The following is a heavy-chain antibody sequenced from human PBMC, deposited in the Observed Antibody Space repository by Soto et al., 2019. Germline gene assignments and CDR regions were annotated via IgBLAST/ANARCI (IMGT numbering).Heavy chain of an antibody. CDR2: INVEGTYS. CDR1: GFTFTNYW. V-gene: IGHV3-74*01. Sequence: EVQLVESGGGVVQPGGSLRLSCAASGFTFTNYWMHWVRQVPGKGLAWVARINVEGTYSSYADFAKGRFTISRDDAKNTVYLQMNSLSSEDTAVDYCARDCPPAEPPGDDFDDWGQGTLVTVSP. D-gene: IGHD3-10*01. CDR3: ARDCPPAEPPGDDFDD. J-gene: IGHJ4*02.